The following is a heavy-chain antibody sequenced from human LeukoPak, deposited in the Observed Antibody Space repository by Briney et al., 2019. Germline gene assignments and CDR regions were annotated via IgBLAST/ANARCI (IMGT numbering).Heavy chain of an antibody. D-gene: IGHD6-19*01. Sequence: PGRTLRLSCAASGFTFSSYGMHWVRQAPGKGLEWVAVIRYDGSTEYYEDSVKGRFTISRDNSKNTLYLQMNSLRAEDTAVYYCARDRVAVSGHVGYWGQGTLVTVSS. CDR3: ARDRVAVSGHVGY. V-gene: IGHV3-33*01. CDR1: GFTFSSYG. J-gene: IGHJ4*02. CDR2: IRYDGSTE.